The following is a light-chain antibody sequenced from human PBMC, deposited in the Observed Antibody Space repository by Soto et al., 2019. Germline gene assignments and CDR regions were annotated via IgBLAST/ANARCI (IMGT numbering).Light chain of an antibody. CDR1: QSVTSS. V-gene: IGKV3-15*01. J-gene: IGKJ1*01. CDR2: GAS. Sequence: VMTPSRNTLSVSPGDRVTLSCRASQSVTSSLAWYQQRLGQAPRLLIYGASTRATGVPARFSGSGSGTVFTLTISSLQSEDFAVYYCPQYSTWPRTFGQGTKVDI. CDR3: PQYSTWPRT.